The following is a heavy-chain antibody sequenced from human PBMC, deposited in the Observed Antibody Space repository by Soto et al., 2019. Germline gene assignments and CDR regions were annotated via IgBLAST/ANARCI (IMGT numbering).Heavy chain of an antibody. J-gene: IGHJ4*02. CDR2: MYYYGST. V-gene: IGHV4-59*08. CDR3: ARRRSSGEPYYFDY. CDR1: GGSISSYY. Sequence: LSLTCTVSGGSISSYYWSWIRQPPGKGLEWIGYMYYYGSTNYNPSLKSRVTISVDTSNNQSSLKLSSVTAADTAVYYCARRRSSGEPYYFDYWGQGTPVTVSS. D-gene: IGHD3-10*01.